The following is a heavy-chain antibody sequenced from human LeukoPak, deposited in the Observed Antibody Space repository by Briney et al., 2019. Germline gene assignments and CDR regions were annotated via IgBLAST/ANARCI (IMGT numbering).Heavy chain of an antibody. D-gene: IGHD3-10*01. V-gene: IGHV4-39*07. CDR2: IYYSGST. Sequence: PSETLSLTCTVSGGSISSSSYYWGWIRQPPGKGLEWIGSIYYSGSTYYNPSLKSRVTISVDTSKNQFSLKLSSVTAADTAVYYCARGNYYGSGRFDYWGRGTLVTVSS. J-gene: IGHJ4*02. CDR3: ARGNYYGSGRFDY. CDR1: GGSISSSSYY.